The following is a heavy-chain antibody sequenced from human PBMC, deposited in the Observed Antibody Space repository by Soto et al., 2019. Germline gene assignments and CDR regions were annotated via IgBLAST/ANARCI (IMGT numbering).Heavy chain of an antibody. D-gene: IGHD6-19*01. Sequence: QVQLVESGGGVVQPGRSLRLSCAASGFTFSSYGMHWVRQAPGKGLEWVAVIWYDGSNKYYADSVKGRFTISRDNSKNTLYLQMNSLRAEDTAVYYCARDRWEGSGWYYFDYWGQGTLVTVSS. CDR1: GFTFSSYG. J-gene: IGHJ4*02. CDR3: ARDRWEGSGWYYFDY. CDR2: IWYDGSNK. V-gene: IGHV3-33*01.